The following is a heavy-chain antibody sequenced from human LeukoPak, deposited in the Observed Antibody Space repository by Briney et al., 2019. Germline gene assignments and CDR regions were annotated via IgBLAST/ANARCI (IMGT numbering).Heavy chain of an antibody. CDR1: GFTFSSYS. D-gene: IGHD1-14*01. CDR3: ARTGRASDAFDI. CDR2: ISSSSSYI. J-gene: IGHJ3*02. Sequence: PGGSLRLSCAASGFTFSSYSMHWVRQAPGKGLEWVSSISSSSSYIYYADSVKGRFTISRDNAKNSLYLQMNRLRAADTAVYYCARTGRASDAFDIWGQGTMVTVSS. V-gene: IGHV3-21*01.